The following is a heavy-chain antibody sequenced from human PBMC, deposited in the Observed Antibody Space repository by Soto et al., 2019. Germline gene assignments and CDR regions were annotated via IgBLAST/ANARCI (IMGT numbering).Heavy chain of an antibody. CDR1: GGTVSSYT. CDR2: IIPILGIA. CDR3: ANTATYYYYYMDV. V-gene: IGHV1-69*02. J-gene: IGHJ6*03. D-gene: IGHD2-21*02. Sequence: ASVKVSCKGSGGTVSSYTIGGVGQAPEQGLEWMGRIIPILGIANYAQKFQGRVTITADKSTSTAYMELSSLRSEDTAVYYCANTATYYYYYMDVWGKGTTVTVSS.